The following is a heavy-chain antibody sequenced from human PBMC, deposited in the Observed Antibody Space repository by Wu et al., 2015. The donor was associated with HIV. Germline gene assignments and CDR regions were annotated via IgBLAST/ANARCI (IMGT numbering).Heavy chain of an antibody. CDR1: GGTFSSYA. Sequence: QVQLVQSGAEVKKPGSSVKVSCKASGGTFSSYAISWVRQAPGQGLEWMGRIIPIFGTANYAQKFQGRVTITADESTSTAYMELSSLRSEDTAVYYCARGRSGDDYGDKRAGGMDVWGQGTTVTVSS. J-gene: IGHJ6*02. CDR3: ARGRSGDDYGDKRAGGMDV. CDR2: IIPIFGTA. V-gene: IGHV1-69*13. D-gene: IGHD4-17*01.